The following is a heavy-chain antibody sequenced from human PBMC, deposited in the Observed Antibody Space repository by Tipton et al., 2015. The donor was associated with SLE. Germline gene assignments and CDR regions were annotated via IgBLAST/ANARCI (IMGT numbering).Heavy chain of an antibody. CDR1: GYLITRGYY. D-gene: IGHD5-24*01. Sequence: TLSLTCGVSGYLITRGYYWGWFRPPAGKGLEWIGHIYTNGSTNYNPPLKSRVTISVDTSKNQFSLKLSSVTAADTAVYYCAYSRDGYNPAFDIWGQGTMVTVSS. J-gene: IGHJ3*02. CDR3: AYSRDGYNPAFDI. CDR2: IYTNGST. V-gene: IGHV4-61*09.